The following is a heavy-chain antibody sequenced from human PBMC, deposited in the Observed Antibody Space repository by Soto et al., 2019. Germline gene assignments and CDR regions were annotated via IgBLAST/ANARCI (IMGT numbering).Heavy chain of an antibody. CDR2: ISTYNGNT. CDR3: ARDGGYYDSSGYYYQQPGGY. D-gene: IGHD3-22*01. Sequence: QVQLVQSGAEVKKPGASVKVSCKASGYTFTSYGISWVRQAPGQGLEWMGWISTYNGNTNYAQKLQGRVTMTTDTSTSTAYMELRSLRSDDTAVYYCARDGGYYDSSGYYYQQPGGYWGQGTLVTVSS. CDR1: GYTFTSYG. V-gene: IGHV1-18*04. J-gene: IGHJ4*02.